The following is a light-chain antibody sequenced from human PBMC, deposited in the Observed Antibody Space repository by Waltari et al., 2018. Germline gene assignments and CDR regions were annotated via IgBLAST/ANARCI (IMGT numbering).Light chain of an antibody. CDR2: GAS. V-gene: IGKV3-20*01. Sequence: ENVLTQSPGTLSLSPGERATLSCRARQRVGDTYLAWYQQKPGQAPSLLIYGASTRATGIPDRFSGSGSGTDFTLTISRLEPEDVAVYYCHQSGGSGRAFGGGTKVEIK. CDR3: HQSGGSGRA. CDR1: QRVGDTY. J-gene: IGKJ4*01.